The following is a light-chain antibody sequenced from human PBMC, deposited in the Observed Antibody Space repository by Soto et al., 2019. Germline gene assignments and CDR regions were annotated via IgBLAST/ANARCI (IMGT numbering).Light chain of an antibody. CDR1: QGISSY. CDR2: AAS. CDR3: QQPKSLPRT. J-gene: IGKJ4*01. Sequence: AIRMTQSPSSLSASTGDRVTITCRASQGISSYLAWYQQKPGKAPKLLIYAASTLQSGVPSRFSGSGSGTDFTLTISCLQSEDFATYYCQQPKSLPRTFGGGTRVDI. V-gene: IGKV1-8*01.